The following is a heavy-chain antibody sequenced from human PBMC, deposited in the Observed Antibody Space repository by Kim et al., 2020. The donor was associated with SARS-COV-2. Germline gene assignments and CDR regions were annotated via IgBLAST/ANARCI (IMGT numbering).Heavy chain of an antibody. CDR2: IYIGGST. V-gene: IGHV3-53*01. CDR3: ARGSGAAATTRN. CDR1: GFTVSNNY. Sequence: GGSLRLSCAVSGFTVSNNYMIWVRQAPGKGLEWVSVIYIGGSTYYADSVKGRFTISRDNSENTLYLQMNSLRAEDTAIYYCARGSGAAATTRNWGQGILVTVSS. D-gene: IGHD6-13*01. J-gene: IGHJ4*02.